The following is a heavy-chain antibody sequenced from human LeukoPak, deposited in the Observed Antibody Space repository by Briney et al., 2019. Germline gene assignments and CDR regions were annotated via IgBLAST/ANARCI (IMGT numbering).Heavy chain of an antibody. CDR2: IYYSGST. V-gene: IGHV4-39*01. CDR1: GGSISSSSYY. Sequence: SETLSLTCTVSGGSISSSSYYWGWIRQPPGKGLEWIGSIYYSGSTYYNPSLKSRVTISVDTSKNQFSPKLSSVTAADTAVYYCARRKGYGSGSYYSIYPYYFDYWGQGTLVTVSS. CDR3: ARRKGYGSGSYYSIYPYYFDY. J-gene: IGHJ4*02. D-gene: IGHD3-10*01.